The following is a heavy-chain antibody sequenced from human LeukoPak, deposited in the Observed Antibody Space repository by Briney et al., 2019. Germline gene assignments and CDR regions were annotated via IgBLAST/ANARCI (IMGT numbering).Heavy chain of an antibody. Sequence: GGSLRLSCAASGITFSSYAMSWVRQAPGKGLEWVSAISGSGGRKYYADSVKGRFTISRDNSKNTLYLQMNSLRAEDTAVYYCAKDARTDYCSGGSCYRIDWFDPWGQGTLVTVSS. D-gene: IGHD2-15*01. J-gene: IGHJ5*02. CDR2: ISGSGGRK. CDR3: AKDARTDYCSGGSCYRIDWFDP. V-gene: IGHV3-23*01. CDR1: GITFSSYA.